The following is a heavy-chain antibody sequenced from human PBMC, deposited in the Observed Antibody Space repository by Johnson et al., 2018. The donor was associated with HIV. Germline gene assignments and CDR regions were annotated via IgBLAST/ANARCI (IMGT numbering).Heavy chain of an antibody. J-gene: IGHJ3*02. CDR2: ISWNGGST. D-gene: IGHD3-10*01. CDR1: GFIFDDYD. CDR3: GRGSWVRGSYDGFDI. V-gene: IGHV3-20*04. Sequence: VQLVESGGGVVRPGGSLRLSCAASGFIFDDYDMSWVRQAPVKGLEWVSGISWNGGSTGYADSVEGRFTISRDNAKNSLYLQMNSLRAEDTALYYCGRGSWVRGSYDGFDIWGQGTMVTVSS.